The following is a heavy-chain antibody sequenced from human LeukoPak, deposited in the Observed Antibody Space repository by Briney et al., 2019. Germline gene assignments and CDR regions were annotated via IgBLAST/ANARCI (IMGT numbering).Heavy chain of an antibody. J-gene: IGHJ6*03. CDR3: AGYYYDSSGYPHYHYYYYMDV. D-gene: IGHD3-22*01. CDR1: GGSISSYY. Sequence: ASESLSLTCTVSGGSISSYYWSWIRQPPGKGLEWIGYIYYSGSTNYNPSLKSRVTISVDTSKNQFSLKLSSVTAADTAVYYCAGYYYDSSGYPHYHYYYYMDVWGKGTTVTVSS. V-gene: IGHV4-59*08. CDR2: IYYSGST.